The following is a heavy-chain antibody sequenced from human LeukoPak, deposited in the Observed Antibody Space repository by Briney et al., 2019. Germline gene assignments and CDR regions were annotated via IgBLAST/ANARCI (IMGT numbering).Heavy chain of an antibody. J-gene: IGHJ4*02. D-gene: IGHD5-12*01. CDR2: IKQDGGEK. CDR3: ARVLIVATIVYFDY. V-gene: IGHV3-7*01. CDR1: GFTFSSYW. Sequence: PGGSLRLSCAASGFTFSSYWMSWVRQAPGKGLEWVANIKQDGGEKFYVDSVKGRFTISRDNAKNSLYLQMNSLRAEDTAVYYCARVLIVATIVYFDYWGQGTLVTVSS.